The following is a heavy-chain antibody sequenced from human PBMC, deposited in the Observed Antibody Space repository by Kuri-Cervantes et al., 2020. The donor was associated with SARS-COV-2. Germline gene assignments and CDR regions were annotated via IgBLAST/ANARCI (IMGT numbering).Heavy chain of an antibody. D-gene: IGHD1-7*01. CDR1: GFTFSSYA. CDR2: ICSGGSST. Sequence: GESLKISCAASGFTFSSYAMSWVRQAPGKGLEWVSVICSGGSSTYYADSVKGRFTISRDNSRNTLYLQMNSLRAEDTAVYYCARTGTTSPFDYWGQGTLVTVSS. J-gene: IGHJ4*02. V-gene: IGHV3-23*03. CDR3: ARTGTTSPFDY.